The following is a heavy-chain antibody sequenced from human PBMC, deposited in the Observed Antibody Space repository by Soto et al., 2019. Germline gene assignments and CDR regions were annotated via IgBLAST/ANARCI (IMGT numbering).Heavy chain of an antibody. V-gene: IGHV1-69*01. J-gene: IGHJ6*02. D-gene: IGHD2-8*01. CDR3: ARGTLRYCTNGVCLVDTAMPYYYYGMDV. CDR1: GGTFSSYA. CDR2: IIPIFGTA. Sequence: QVQLVQSGAEVKKPGSSVKVSCKASGGTFSSYAISWVRQAPGQGLEWMGGIIPIFGTANYAQKFQGRVTITADESTSTAYMELSSLRSEDTAVYYCARGTLRYCTNGVCLVDTAMPYYYYGMDVWGQGTTVTVSS.